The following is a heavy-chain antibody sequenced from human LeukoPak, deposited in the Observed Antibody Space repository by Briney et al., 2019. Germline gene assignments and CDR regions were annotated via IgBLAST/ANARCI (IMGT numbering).Heavy chain of an antibody. D-gene: IGHD2-15*01. CDR2: IDWDDDK. Sequence: SGPTPVKPTQTLTLTCTFSGFSLSTSGMRVSWIRQPPGKALEWLARIDWDDDKFYSTSLKTRLTISKDTSKDQVVLTMTNMDPVDTATYYCARTYCSAGSCYFLFDCWGQGTLVTVSS. CDR3: ARTYCSAGSCYFLFDC. CDR1: GFSLSTSGMR. V-gene: IGHV2-70*04. J-gene: IGHJ4*02.